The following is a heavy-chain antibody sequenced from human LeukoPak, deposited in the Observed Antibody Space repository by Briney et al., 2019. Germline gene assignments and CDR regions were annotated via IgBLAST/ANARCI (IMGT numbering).Heavy chain of an antibody. CDR2: IYYSGST. CDR1: GGSVSSGSYY. V-gene: IGHV4-61*01. CDR3: AREMATIPGYFDY. J-gene: IGHJ4*02. Sequence: PSETLSLTCTVSGGSVSSGSYYWSWIRQPPGKGLEWIGYIYYSGSTNYNPSLKSRVTISVDTSKSRFSLKLSSVTAADTAVYYCAREMATIPGYFDYWGQGTLVTVSS. D-gene: IGHD5-24*01.